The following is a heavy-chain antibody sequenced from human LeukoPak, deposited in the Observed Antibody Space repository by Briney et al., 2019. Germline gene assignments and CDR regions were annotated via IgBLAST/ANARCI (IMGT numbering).Heavy chain of an antibody. V-gene: IGHV1-18*01. D-gene: IGHD5-12*01. CDR1: GYTFTSYG. CDR3: ARDKRSGYDYPIVRYSDY. CDR2: ISAYNGNT. J-gene: IGHJ4*02. Sequence: ASVKVSCKASGYTFTSYGISWVRQAPGQGLEWMGWISAYNGNTNYAQKLQGRVTMTTDTSTSTAYMELRSLRSDDTAVYYCARDKRSGYDYPIVRYSDYWGQGTLVTVSS.